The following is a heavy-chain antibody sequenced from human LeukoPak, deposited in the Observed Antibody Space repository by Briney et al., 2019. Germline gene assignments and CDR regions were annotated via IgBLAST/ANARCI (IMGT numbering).Heavy chain of an antibody. D-gene: IGHD2-2*01. CDR3: ARDNSVGVDY. Sequence: SETLSLTCTVSGGSISSYYWSWIRQTPGKGLEWIGYIYYSGSTNYNPSLKSRVTISVDTSKNQFSLKLSSVTAADTAVYYCARDNSVGVDYWGQGTLVTVSS. CDR1: GGSISSYY. J-gene: IGHJ4*02. CDR2: IYYSGST. V-gene: IGHV4-59*01.